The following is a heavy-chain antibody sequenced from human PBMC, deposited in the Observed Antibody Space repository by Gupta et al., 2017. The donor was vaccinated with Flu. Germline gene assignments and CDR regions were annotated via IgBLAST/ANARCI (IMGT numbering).Heavy chain of an antibody. J-gene: IGHJ4*02. D-gene: IGHD3-22*01. CDR2: ISRSGTT. Sequence: EVQLLQSGGGLVQPGGSFTLSCAASGFAFGGSAMNWVRQAPGKGLVWVSTISRSGTTYYRDSVKGRFTISRDNSKNTLFLQMNSLRVDDTAVYYCASEDGGGYGYSDYWGQGNLVTVSS. V-gene: IGHV3-23*01. CDR1: GFAFGGSA. CDR3: ASEDGGGYGYSDY.